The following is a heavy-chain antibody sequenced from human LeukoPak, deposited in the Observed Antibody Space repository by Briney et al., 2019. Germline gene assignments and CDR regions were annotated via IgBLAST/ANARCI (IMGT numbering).Heavy chain of an antibody. CDR2: INPNSGGT. J-gene: IGHJ3*02. CDR3: ARDGRREYYYDSSGYYYSDALDI. V-gene: IGHV1-2*02. Sequence: ASVKVSCKASGYTFTGYYMHWVRQAPGQGLEWMGWINPNSGGTNYAQKFQGRVTMTRDTSISTAYMELSRLRSDDTAVYYCARDGRREYYYDSSGYYYSDALDIWGQGTMVTVSS. CDR1: GYTFTGYY. D-gene: IGHD3-22*01.